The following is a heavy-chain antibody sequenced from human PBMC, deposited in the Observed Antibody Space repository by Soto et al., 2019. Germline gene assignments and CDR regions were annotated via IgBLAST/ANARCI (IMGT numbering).Heavy chain of an antibody. CDR3: ALDREQLVLNYYYYGMDV. D-gene: IGHD6-6*01. CDR2: ISGSGGST. J-gene: IGHJ6*02. Sequence: PGGSLRLSCAASGFPFSSYAMSWVRQAPGKGLEWVSAISGSGGSTYYADSVKGRFTISRDNSKNTLYLQMNSLGAEDTAVYYCALDREQLVLNYYYYGMDVWGQGTTVTVSS. V-gene: IGHV3-23*01. CDR1: GFPFSSYA.